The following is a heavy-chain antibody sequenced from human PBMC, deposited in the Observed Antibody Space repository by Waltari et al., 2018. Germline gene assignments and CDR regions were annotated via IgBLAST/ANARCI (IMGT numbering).Heavy chain of an antibody. Sequence: EVQLVESGGGLVQPGGSPRLSCAASGFIYPSYWMSWVRQAPGKGLEWVANINQDGSGIHYVDSGEGRFTISRDNTKNSRYLQMNSVRDEDTVVYYCVRDRRRLQAPTLYGLDVWGQGTTVTVSS. J-gene: IGHJ6*02. V-gene: IGHV3-7*01. D-gene: IGHD4-4*01. CDR1: GFIYPSYW. CDR2: INQDGSGI. CDR3: VRDRRRLQAPTLYGLDV.